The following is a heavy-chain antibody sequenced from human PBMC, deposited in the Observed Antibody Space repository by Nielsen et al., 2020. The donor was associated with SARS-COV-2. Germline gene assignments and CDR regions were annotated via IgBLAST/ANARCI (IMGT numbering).Heavy chain of an antibody. CDR3: ARVNSSYEDY. CDR1: GFSFMTYN. CDR2: ILHYGGNV. J-gene: IGHJ4*02. Sequence: GESLKISCTASGFSFMTYNMHWVRQAPGKGLEWVAAILHYGGNVYHADSVKGRFTISRDNSRNTLYLQMNSLRAEDTAVYYCARVNSSYEDYWGQGTLVTVSS. V-gene: IGHV3-30*04. D-gene: IGHD6-6*01.